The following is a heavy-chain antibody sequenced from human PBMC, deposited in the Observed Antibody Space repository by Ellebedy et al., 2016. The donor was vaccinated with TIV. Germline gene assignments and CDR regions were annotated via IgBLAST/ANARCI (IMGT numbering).Heavy chain of an antibody. V-gene: IGHV4-34*01. CDR3: ASSITIFGVVKYYYGMDV. CDR1: GGSFSGYY. Sequence: SETLSLTCAVYGGSFSGYYWTWIRQPPGKGLEWIGEINHSGSTNYNPSLKIRFTISVDTSKNQFPLKLSSVTAADTAVYYCASSITIFGVVKYYYGMDVWGQGTTVTVSS. J-gene: IGHJ6*02. D-gene: IGHD3-3*01. CDR2: INHSGST.